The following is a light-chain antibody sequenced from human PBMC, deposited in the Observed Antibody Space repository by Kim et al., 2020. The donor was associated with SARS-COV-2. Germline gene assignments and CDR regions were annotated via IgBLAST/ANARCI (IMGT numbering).Light chain of an antibody. CDR2: YDI. V-gene: IGLV3-21*04. CDR1: NIGRKS. Sequence: SYELTQPPSVSLAPGETARIPCGGDNIGRKSVQWYQRRPGQAPVEVMFYDIDRPSGIPDRFSVSNSGNTATLTINRVDAGDEADYFCQVWDSASDHWVFGGETQRIV. CDR3: QVWDSASDHWV. J-gene: IGLJ3*02.